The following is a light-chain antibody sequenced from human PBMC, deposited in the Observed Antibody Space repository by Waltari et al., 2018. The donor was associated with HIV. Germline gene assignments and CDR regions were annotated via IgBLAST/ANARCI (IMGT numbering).Light chain of an antibody. Sequence: QSALTQPRAVSGSPGQSVTIPCTGIATPAGDCNYVSCDQHRPGRTPWLLLFNFDKRHSGVPSRFSGSRSGSTASLTISDLQCDDEGDYYCASYLRSGPLGVFGGGTTLTVL. J-gene: IGLJ2*01. CDR2: NFD. CDR1: ATPAGDCNY. CDR3: ASYLRSGPLGV. V-gene: IGLV2-11*01.